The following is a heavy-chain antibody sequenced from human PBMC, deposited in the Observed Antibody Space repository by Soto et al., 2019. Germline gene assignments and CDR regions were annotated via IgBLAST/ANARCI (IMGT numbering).Heavy chain of an antibody. D-gene: IGHD6-6*01. CDR3: AREATIAARLDS. CDR2: IYYSGST. CDR1: GGSISSGDYY. J-gene: IGHJ4*02. Sequence: SETLSLTCTVSGGSISSGDYYWSWLRQPPGKGLEWIGYIYYSGSTYYNPSLKSRVTISVDTSKNQFSLKLSSVTAADTVVYYCAREATIAARLDSWGQGTLVTVSS. V-gene: IGHV4-30-4*01.